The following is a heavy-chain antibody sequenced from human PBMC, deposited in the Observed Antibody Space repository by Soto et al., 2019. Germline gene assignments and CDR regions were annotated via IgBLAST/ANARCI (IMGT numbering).Heavy chain of an antibody. J-gene: IGHJ6*03. CDR2: ISSSSSYI. D-gene: IGHD3-10*01. CDR1: GFTFSSYS. Sequence: GGSLRLSCAASGFTFSSYSMNWVRQAPGKGLEWVSSISSSSSYIYYADSVKGRFTISRDNAKNSLYLQMNSLRAEDTAVYYCARAKPPRGSMDVWGKGTTVTVSS. CDR3: ARAKPPRGSMDV. V-gene: IGHV3-21*01.